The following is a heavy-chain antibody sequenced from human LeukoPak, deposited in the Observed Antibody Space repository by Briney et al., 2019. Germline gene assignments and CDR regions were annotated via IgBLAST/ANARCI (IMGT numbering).Heavy chain of an antibody. V-gene: IGHV4-34*01. CDR1: GGSFSGYY. CDR3: AREIYSSGWYP. CDR2: INHSGST. Sequence: SETLSLTCAVYGGSFSGYYWSWIRQPPGKGLEWIGEINHSGSTNYNPSLKSRVTISVDTSKNQFSLKLSSVTAADTAVYYCAREIYSSGWYPWGQGTLVTVSS. J-gene: IGHJ5*02. D-gene: IGHD6-19*01.